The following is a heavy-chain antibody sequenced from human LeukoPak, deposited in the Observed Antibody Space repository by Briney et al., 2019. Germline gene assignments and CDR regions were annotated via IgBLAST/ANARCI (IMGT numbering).Heavy chain of an antibody. CDR3: ARLPVVVVAAPPKGFDY. CDR2: INPNSGGT. Sequence: GASVKVSCKASGYTFTGYYMHWVRQAPGQGLEWMGWINPNSGGTNYAQKFQGRVTMTRDTSISTAYMELSRLRSDDTAVYYCARLPVVVVAAPPKGFDYWGQGTLVTVSS. J-gene: IGHJ4*02. CDR1: GYTFTGYY. D-gene: IGHD2-15*01. V-gene: IGHV1-2*02.